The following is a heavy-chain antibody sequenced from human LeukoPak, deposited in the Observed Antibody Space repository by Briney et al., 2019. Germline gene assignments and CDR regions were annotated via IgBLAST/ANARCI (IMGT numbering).Heavy chain of an antibody. J-gene: IGHJ4*02. CDR2: IKQDGSEK. CDR3: ARGGRWLQFYY. CDR1: GLTFSTYW. D-gene: IGHD5-24*01. V-gene: IGHV3-7*01. Sequence: GGSLRLSCAASGLTFSTYWMSWVRQAPGKGLEWVANIKQDGSEKNYVDSVKGRFTISRDNAKNSLYLRMNSLRAEDTAVYYCARGGRWLQFYYWGQGTLVTVSS.